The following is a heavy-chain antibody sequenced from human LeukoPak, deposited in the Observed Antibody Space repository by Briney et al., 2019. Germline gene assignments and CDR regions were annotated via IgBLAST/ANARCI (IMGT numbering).Heavy chain of an antibody. CDR1: GGSTSSYY. D-gene: IGHD3-3*01. V-gene: IGHV4-59*08. Sequence: TSETLSLTCTVSGGSTSSYYWSWIRQPPGKGLEWIGYIYYSGSTNYNPSLKSRVTISVDTSKNQFSLKLSSVTAADTAVYYCARVGGGYDFWSGYSRGGLDYYFDYWGQGTLVTVSS. CDR3: ARVGGGYDFWSGYSRGGLDYYFDY. J-gene: IGHJ4*02. CDR2: IYYSGST.